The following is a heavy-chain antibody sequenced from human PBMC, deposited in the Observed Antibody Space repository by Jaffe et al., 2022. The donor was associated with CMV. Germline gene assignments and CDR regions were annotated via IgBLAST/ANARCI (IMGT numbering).Heavy chain of an antibody. V-gene: IGHV3-7*01. CDR3: ARELQVVTADYYGMDV. CDR1: GFTFSSYW. Sequence: EVQLVESGGGLVQPGGSLRLSCAASGFTFSSYWMSWVRQAPGKGLEWVANIKQDGSEKYYVDSVKGRFTISRDNAKNSLYLQMNSLRAEDTAVYYCARELQVVTADYYGMDVWGQGTTVTVSS. D-gene: IGHD2-21*02. J-gene: IGHJ6*02. CDR2: IKQDGSEK.